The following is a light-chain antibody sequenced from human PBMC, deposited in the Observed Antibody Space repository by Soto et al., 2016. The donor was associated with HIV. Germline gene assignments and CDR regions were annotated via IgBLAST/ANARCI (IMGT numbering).Light chain of an antibody. CDR3: QAWDSNTPVI. J-gene: IGLJ2*01. CDR2: QDN. CDR1: RLGDKY. Sequence: SFELTQPPSVSVSPEQTASITCSGDRLGDKYACWYQQKPGQSPVLVIYQDNKRPSGIPERFSGSNSGNTATLTISGTQPMDEADYYCQAWDSNTPVIFGGGTTLTVL. V-gene: IGLV3-1*01.